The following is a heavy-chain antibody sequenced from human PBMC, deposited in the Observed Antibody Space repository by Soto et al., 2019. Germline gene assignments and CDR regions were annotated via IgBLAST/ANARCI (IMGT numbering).Heavy chain of an antibody. J-gene: IGHJ4*02. CDR1: GGTFSSFA. D-gene: IGHD3-22*01. CDR3: VGYYYDTSGYYYDY. V-gene: IGHV1-69*18. Sequence: QVQLVQSGAEVKKPGSSVKVSCKASGGTFSSFAISWVRQAPGQGLEWMGRIIPIFDSSNYAQKFQGSVTIAAEDSTSTAYMELSSLRSEDTAVFYCVGYYYDTSGYYYDYWCQGALVTVSS. CDR2: IIPIFDSS.